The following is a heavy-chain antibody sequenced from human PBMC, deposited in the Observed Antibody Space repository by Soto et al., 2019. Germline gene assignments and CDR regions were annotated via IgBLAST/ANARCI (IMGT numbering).Heavy chain of an antibody. Sequence: PGGSLRLSCAASGFTFSSYSMNWVRQAPGKGLEWVSSISSSISYIYYADSVKGRFTISRDNAKNSLYLQMNSLRGEDTAAYYCARDQPGYSYGYGLGYWGQGTLVTVSS. CDR1: GFTFSSYS. CDR2: ISSSISYI. CDR3: ARDQPGYSYGYGLGY. D-gene: IGHD5-18*01. J-gene: IGHJ4*02. V-gene: IGHV3-21*01.